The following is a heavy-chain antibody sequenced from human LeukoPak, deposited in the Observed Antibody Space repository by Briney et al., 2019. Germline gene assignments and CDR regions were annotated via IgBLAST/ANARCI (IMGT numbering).Heavy chain of an antibody. CDR3: ASLYSSGYYYFDY. D-gene: IGHD3-22*01. Sequence: GGSLRLSCAASGFTFSSYWMHRVRQAPGKGLVWVSRINSDGSSTSYADSVKGRFTISRDNAKNTLYLQMNSLRGEDAAVYYCASLYSSGYYYFDYWGQGILVTVSS. CDR1: GFTFSSYW. J-gene: IGHJ4*02. CDR2: INSDGSST. V-gene: IGHV3-74*01.